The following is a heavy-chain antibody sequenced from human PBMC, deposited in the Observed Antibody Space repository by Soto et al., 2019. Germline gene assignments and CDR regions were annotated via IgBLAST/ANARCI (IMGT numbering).Heavy chain of an antibody. CDR1: GGSVSSVSYY. J-gene: IGHJ6*02. CDR2: IYYSGSA. CDR3: ARAGGYCSGGSCYGRGPYYYYGMDV. V-gene: IGHV4-31*03. D-gene: IGHD2-15*01. Sequence: PSETLSLTCTVSGGSVSSVSYYWSWIRQPPGKGLEWIGYIYYSGSAYYNPSLKSRVTISVDTSKNQFSLKLSSVTAADTAVYYCARAGGYCSGGSCYGRGPYYYYGMDVWGQGTTVTVS.